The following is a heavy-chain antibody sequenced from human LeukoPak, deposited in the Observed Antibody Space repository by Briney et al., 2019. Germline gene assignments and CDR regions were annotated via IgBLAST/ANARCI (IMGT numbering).Heavy chain of an antibody. J-gene: IGHJ3*02. D-gene: IGHD1-26*01. CDR3: ARRAYSGSYYDAFDI. Sequence: SETLPLTCTVSGGSISSSSYYWGWIRQPPGKGLEWIGSIYYSGSTYYNPSLKSRVTISVDTSKNQFSLKLSSVTAADTAVYYCARRAYSGSYYDAFDIWGQGTMVTVSS. V-gene: IGHV4-39*01. CDR1: GGSISSSSYY. CDR2: IYYSGST.